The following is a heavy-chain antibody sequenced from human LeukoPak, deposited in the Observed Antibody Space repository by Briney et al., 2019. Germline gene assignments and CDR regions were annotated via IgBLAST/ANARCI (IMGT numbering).Heavy chain of an antibody. D-gene: IGHD6-13*01. V-gene: IGHV3-30*02. J-gene: IGHJ4*02. CDR1: GFTFSSYG. CDR3: ARGGSAAGTRYYFDY. CDR2: IRYDGSNK. Sequence: GGSLRLSCAASGFTFSSYGMHWVRQAPGKGLEWVAFIRYDGSNKYYADSVKGRFTISRDNSKNTLYLQMNSLRTEDTAVYYCARGGSAAGTRYYFDYWGQGTLVTVSS.